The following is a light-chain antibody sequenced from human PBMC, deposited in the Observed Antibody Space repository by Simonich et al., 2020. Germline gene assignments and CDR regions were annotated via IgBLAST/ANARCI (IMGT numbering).Light chain of an antibody. CDR2: DFN. CDR1: SSDVGGYNY. CDR3: SSYTSSSTWV. J-gene: IGLJ3*02. V-gene: IGLV2-14*01. Sequence: QTALTQPASVPGSPGQSITISRTGTSSDVGGYNYVSWYQQHPGKAPKLMINDFNKRPSGVSNRFSGSKSGNTASLTISGLQAEDEADYYCSSYTSSSTWVFGGGTKLTVL.